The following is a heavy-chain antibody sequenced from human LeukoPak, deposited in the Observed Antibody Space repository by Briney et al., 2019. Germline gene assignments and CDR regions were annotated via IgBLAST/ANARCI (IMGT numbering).Heavy chain of an antibody. CDR3: SSYYFDRSGYLHPLVY. V-gene: IGHV3-21*01. Sequence: GGSLRLSCAASGFTFSSYSMNWVRQAPGKGLEWVSSISSSSSYIYFADSVKGRFTISRDNAKNSLYLQMNSLRAEDTALYYCSSYYFDRSGYLHPLVYWDQGTVVTVSS. CDR2: ISSSSSYI. CDR1: GFTFSSYS. D-gene: IGHD3-22*01. J-gene: IGHJ4*02.